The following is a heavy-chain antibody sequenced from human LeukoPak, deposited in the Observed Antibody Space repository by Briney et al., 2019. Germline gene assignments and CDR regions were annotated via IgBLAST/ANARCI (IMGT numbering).Heavy chain of an antibody. CDR2: ISYDGSNK. J-gene: IGHJ3*01. CDR3: ARGYSGYDDPFDL. D-gene: IGHD5-12*01. Sequence: GGSLRLSCAASEFIFTSYAMNWVRQAPGKGLEWVAVISYDGSNKYYVDSVKGRFTVSRDNSKNTLYLQMNSLRAEDTAVYYCARGYSGYDDPFDLWGQGTMVTVSS. CDR1: EFIFTSYA. V-gene: IGHV3-30-3*01.